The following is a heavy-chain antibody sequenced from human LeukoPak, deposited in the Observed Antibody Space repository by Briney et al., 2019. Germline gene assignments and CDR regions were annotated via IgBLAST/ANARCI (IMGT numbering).Heavy chain of an antibody. J-gene: IGHJ4*02. CDR2: IYPGDSDT. CDR3: ARSRDVAGTYRSFDY. V-gene: IGHV5-51*01. CDR1: GYSFFNYW. Sequence: GESLQISCVGSGYSFFNYWIGWVRQMPGKGLEWVGIIYPGDSDTRYSPSFQGQLTISVDESITTAFLQWGSLKASDTAIYYCARSRDVAGTYRSFDYWGQGTLVTVSP. D-gene: IGHD6-19*01.